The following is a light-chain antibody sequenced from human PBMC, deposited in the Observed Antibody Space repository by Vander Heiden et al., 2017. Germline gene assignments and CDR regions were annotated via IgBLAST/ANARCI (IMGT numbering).Light chain of an antibody. CDR2: LGS. CDR3: MQALQTPYT. Sequence: DIVMTQSPLSLPVTPGEPASISCRSSQSLLHSNGYNYLDWYLQKPGQSPQLLIYLGSNRASGVPDRFSGSGSGTDFTLKISRVEAEDVGVYYCMQALQTPYTFGQGTMLXIK. CDR1: QSLLHSNGYNY. J-gene: IGKJ2*01. V-gene: IGKV2-28*01.